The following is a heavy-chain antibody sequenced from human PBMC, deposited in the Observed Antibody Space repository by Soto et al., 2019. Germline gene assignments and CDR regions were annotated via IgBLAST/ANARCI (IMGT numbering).Heavy chain of an antibody. V-gene: IGHV4-59*12. Sequence: SETLSLTCTVSGVSISSYYWTWIRQPPGKGLEWIGYIYYSGSTNYNPSLKSRVTISVDTSKNHFSLNLTSVTAADTAVYYCARDQLEGNWFYPWGQGTLVTVSS. J-gene: IGHJ5*02. D-gene: IGHD1-1*01. CDR2: IYYSGST. CDR1: GVSISSYY. CDR3: ARDQLEGNWFYP.